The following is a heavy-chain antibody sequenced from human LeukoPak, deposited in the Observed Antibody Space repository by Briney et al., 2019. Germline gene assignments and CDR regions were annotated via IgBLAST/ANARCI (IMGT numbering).Heavy chain of an antibody. J-gene: IGHJ6*02. D-gene: IGHD2-2*02. CDR3: ARDLSCSSTSCYIYYYYGMDV. Sequence: GGSLRLSCAASGFTYSTYGMHWVRLAPGKGLEWVAVIAYDGSNIHYADSVKGRFTISRDNSKKTLYLQMNSLRAEDTAVYYCARDLSCSSTSCYIYYYYGMDVWGQGTTVTVSS. V-gene: IGHV3-30*03. CDR2: IAYDGSNI. CDR1: GFTYSTYG.